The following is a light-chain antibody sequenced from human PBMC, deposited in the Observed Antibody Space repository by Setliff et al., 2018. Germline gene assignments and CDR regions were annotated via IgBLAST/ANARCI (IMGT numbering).Light chain of an antibody. CDR1: SSDVGGYDY. J-gene: IGLJ2*01. CDR2: DVR. Sequence: QSALTQAASVSGSPGQSVTISCTGSSSDVGGYDYVSWYQHHPGRAPKFIIYDVRYRPSGVSNRFSGSKSGNTASPTISGLQAEDEADYYCSSYTSRSTFVIFGGGTKVTVL. V-gene: IGLV2-14*03. CDR3: SSYTSRSTFVI.